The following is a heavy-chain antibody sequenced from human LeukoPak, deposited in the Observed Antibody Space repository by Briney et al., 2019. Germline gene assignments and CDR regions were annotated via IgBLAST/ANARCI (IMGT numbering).Heavy chain of an antibody. CDR2: INPSGGST. D-gene: IGHD5-24*01. CDR1: GYTFTSYY. Sequence: RASVKVSCKASGYTFTSYYMHWVRQAPGQGLEWMGIINPSGGSTSYAQKFQGRVAMTRDMSTSTVYMELSSLRSEDTAVYYCARIRDGYNDAYDIWGQGTMVTASS. V-gene: IGHV1-46*01. CDR3: ARIRDGYNDAYDI. J-gene: IGHJ3*02.